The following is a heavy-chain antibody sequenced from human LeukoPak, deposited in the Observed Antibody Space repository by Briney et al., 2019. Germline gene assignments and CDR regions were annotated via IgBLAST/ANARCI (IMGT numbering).Heavy chain of an antibody. CDR3: ARNNGNYYYYYYMDV. CDR2: IYYSGST. D-gene: IGHD1-14*01. Sequence: SETLSLTCTVSGGSISSYYWSWIRQPPGKGLEWIGYIYYSGSTNYNPSLKSRVTISVDTSKNQFSLKLSSVTAADTAVYYCARNNGNYYYYYYMDVWGKGTTVTVSS. CDR1: GGSISSYY. V-gene: IGHV4-59*01. J-gene: IGHJ6*03.